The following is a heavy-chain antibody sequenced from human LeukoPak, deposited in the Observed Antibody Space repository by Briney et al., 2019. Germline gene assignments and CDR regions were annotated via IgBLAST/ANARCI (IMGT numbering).Heavy chain of an antibody. CDR3: EAVTYGGYYFDY. V-gene: IGHV3-30-3*01. CDR1: GFTFSSYA. CDR2: ISYDGSNK. D-gene: IGHD4-17*01. Sequence: PGRSLRLSCAASGFTFSSYAMHWVRQAPGKGLEWVAVISYDGSNKYYADSVKGRFTISRDNSKNTLCLQMNSLRAEDTAVYYCEAVTYGGYYFDYWGQGTLVTVSS. J-gene: IGHJ4*02.